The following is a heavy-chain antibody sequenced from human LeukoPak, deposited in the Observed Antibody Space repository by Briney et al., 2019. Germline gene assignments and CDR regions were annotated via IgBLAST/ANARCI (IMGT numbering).Heavy chain of an antibody. CDR3: AGSTVTTQPIDY. J-gene: IGHJ4*02. V-gene: IGHV4-34*01. CDR2: INHSGST. CDR1: GGSFSGYY. Sequence: SETLSLTCAVYGGSFSGYYWSWIRQPPGKGLEWIGEINHSGSTNYNPSLKSRVTISVDTSKNQFSLKLSSVTAADTAVYYCAGSTVTTQPIDYWGQGTLVTVSS. D-gene: IGHD4-17*01.